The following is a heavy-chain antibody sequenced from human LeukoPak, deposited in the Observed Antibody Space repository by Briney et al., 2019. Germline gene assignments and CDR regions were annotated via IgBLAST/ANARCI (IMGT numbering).Heavy chain of an antibody. J-gene: IGHJ4*02. CDR1: GLTFSSYW. CDR2: IKQDGSEK. D-gene: IGHD4-17*01. V-gene: IGHV3-7*01. Sequence: PGGSLRLSCAASGLTFSSYWMSWVRQAPGKGLEWVANIKQDGSEKYYVDSVKGRFTISRDSAKNSLYLQMNSLRAEDTAVYYCARGHGDYDYWGQGTLVTVSS. CDR3: ARGHGDYDY.